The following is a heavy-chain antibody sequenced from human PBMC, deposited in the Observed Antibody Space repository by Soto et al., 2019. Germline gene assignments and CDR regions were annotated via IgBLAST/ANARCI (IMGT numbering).Heavy chain of an antibody. CDR2: ISAYNGNT. CDR1: GYTFTSYG. D-gene: IGHD1-26*01. CDR3: ARVGEWELHVLRFRGVATNWFHP. Sequence: QVQLVQSGAEVKKPGASVKVSCKASGYTFTSYGISWVRQAPGQGLEWMGWISAYNGNTNYAQKLQGRVTMTTATPSGKGCMTRRGLSAGDTAVYYCARVGEWELHVLRFRGVATNWFHPWGQGTLVTVSS. V-gene: IGHV1-18*01. J-gene: IGHJ5*02.